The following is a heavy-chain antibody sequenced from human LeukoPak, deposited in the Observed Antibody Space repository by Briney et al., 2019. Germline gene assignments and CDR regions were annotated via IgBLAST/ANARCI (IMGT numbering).Heavy chain of an antibody. CDR3: ARHGYGMAALVWDF. D-gene: IGHD5-24*01. V-gene: IGHV4-59*08. J-gene: IGHJ4*02. CDR1: GDSISGYY. CDR2: ISQSGST. Sequence: SETLSLTCTVSGDSISGYYWSWIRQPPGKGLEWIAYISQSGSTNYNPSLKSRVTIYVDTSKNQFSLKLTSVTAADTAVYYCARHGYGMAALVWDFWGQGTLVTVSS.